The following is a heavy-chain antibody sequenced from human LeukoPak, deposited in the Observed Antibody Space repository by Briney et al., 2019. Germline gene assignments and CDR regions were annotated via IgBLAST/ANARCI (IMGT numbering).Heavy chain of an antibody. Sequence: PSETLSLTCAVYGGSFSVYYWSWIRQPPGKGLEWIGEINHSGSTNYNPSLKSRVTISVDTSKNQFSLKLSSVTAADTAVYYCARAAVLNSYGFFDYWGQGTLVTVSS. V-gene: IGHV4-34*01. CDR2: INHSGST. J-gene: IGHJ4*02. CDR3: ARAAVLNSYGFFDY. CDR1: GGSFSVYY. D-gene: IGHD5-18*01.